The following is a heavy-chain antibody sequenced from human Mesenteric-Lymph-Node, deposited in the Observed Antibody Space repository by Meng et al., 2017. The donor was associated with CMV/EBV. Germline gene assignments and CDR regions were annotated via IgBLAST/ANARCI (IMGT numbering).Heavy chain of an antibody. D-gene: IGHD3-9*01. J-gene: IGHJ4*02. CDR2: ISSRGSYI. Sequence: SGFTFGGYSINWVRQAPGKGLEWVASISSRGSYIYYADSMKGRFTISRDNAKNSLYLEMNSLRAEDTAVYYCARETDIVTGYPFDSWGQGTLVTVSS. V-gene: IGHV3-21*01. CDR3: ARETDIVTGYPFDS. CDR1: GFTFGGYS.